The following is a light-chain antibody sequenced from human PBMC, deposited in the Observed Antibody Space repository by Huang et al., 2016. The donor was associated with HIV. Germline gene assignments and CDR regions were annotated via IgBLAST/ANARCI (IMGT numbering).Light chain of an antibody. CDR2: AAS. J-gene: IGKJ2*01. Sequence: EIVLTQHPGTLSLSPGGRATLSCRASQSVSSRHLAWYRQKPGQHPRRLIYAASRRATSIPDRFSGIGSGTDFTLSIRRLEPEDFAVYYCQHDGTFFGQGTKLEIK. V-gene: IGKV3-20*01. CDR3: QHDGTF. CDR1: QSVSSRH.